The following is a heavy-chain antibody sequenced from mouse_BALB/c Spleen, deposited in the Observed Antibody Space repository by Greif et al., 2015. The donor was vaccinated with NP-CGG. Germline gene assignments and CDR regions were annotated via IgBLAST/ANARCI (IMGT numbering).Heavy chain of an antibody. V-gene: IGHV14-3*02. CDR3: ARGGAYYRSSLDY. CDR1: GFNIKDTY. D-gene: IGHD2-14*01. CDR2: IGPANGNT. Sequence: VQLQQSGAELVKPGASVKLSCTASGFNIKDTYMHWVKQRPEQGLEWIGRIGPANGNTKYDPKFQGKATITADTSSNTAYLQLSSLTSEDTAVYYCARGGAYYRSSLDYWGQGTTLTVSS. J-gene: IGHJ2*01.